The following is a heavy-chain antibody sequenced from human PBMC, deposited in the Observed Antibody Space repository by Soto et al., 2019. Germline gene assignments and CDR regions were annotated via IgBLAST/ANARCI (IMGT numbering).Heavy chain of an antibody. J-gene: IGHJ6*02. Sequence: SVKVSCKASGGTFSSYAISWVRQAPGQGLEWMGGIIPIFGTANYAQKFQGRVTITADKSTSTAYMELSSLRSEDTAVYYCARFTIFADYYYYGMDVRGQGTTVTVSS. CDR1: GGTFSSYA. CDR3: ARFTIFADYYYYGMDV. CDR2: IIPIFGTA. V-gene: IGHV1-69*06. D-gene: IGHD3-3*01.